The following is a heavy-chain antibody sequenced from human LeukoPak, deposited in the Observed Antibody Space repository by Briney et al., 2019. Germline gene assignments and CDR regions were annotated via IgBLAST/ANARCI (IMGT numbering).Heavy chain of an antibody. D-gene: IGHD3-10*01. CDR3: AKGCYGSGVSLDY. J-gene: IGHJ4*02. CDR2: IRYDGSNK. Sequence: PGGSLRLSCAASGFTFSSYGMHWVRQAPGKGLEWVAFIRYDGSNKYYADSVKGRFTISRDNSKSTLYLQMNSLRAEETAVYYCAKGCYGSGVSLDYWGQGTPVSVSS. CDR1: GFTFSSYG. V-gene: IGHV3-30*02.